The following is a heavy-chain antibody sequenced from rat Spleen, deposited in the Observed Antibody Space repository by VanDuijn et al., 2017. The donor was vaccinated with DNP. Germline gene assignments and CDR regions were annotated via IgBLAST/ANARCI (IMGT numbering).Heavy chain of an antibody. CDR1: GFTFRNYY. D-gene: IGHD1-1*01. CDR3: TRDSGDWYFDF. J-gene: IGHJ1*01. CDR2: ITNSGGST. Sequence: EVQLVESGGGLEQPGRSLKLSCAASGFTFRNYYMAWVRQAPTKGLEWVASITNSGGSTYYRDSVKGRFTTSRVNAKSTLYLQMDSLRSEDTATYYCTRDSGDWYFDFWGPGTMVTVSS. V-gene: IGHV5S23*01.